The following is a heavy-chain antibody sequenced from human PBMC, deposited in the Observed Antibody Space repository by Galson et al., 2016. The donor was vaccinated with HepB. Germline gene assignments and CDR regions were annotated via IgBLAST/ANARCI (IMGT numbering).Heavy chain of an antibody. CDR1: GFIFSTSS. D-gene: IGHD3-22*01. CDR2: ISSSSGHI. CDR3: ARYLSLDYYDNSGYPFDF. Sequence: SLRLSCAASGFIFSTSSMNWLRQAPGKGLEWVASISSSSGHIYYADSVRGRFSISRDNPRNSLYLQMNSLRVDDTAVYFCARYLSLDYYDNSGYPFDFWGQGTLVTVSS. V-gene: IGHV3-21*01. J-gene: IGHJ4*02.